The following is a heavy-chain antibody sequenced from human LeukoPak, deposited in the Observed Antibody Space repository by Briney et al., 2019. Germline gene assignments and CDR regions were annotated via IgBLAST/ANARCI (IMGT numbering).Heavy chain of an antibody. CDR3: ARDRTMVRGVMGDAFDI. V-gene: IGHV3-20*01. Sequence: PGGSLRLSCEGSGLTFDDYGMSWVRQAPGKGLEWVSGISWNGGSTGYADSVKGRFTISRDNAKNSLYLQMNSLRAEDTAFYQCARDRTMVRGVMGDAFDIWGQGTMVTVSS. CDR2: ISWNGGST. CDR1: GLTFDDYG. J-gene: IGHJ3*02. D-gene: IGHD3-10*01.